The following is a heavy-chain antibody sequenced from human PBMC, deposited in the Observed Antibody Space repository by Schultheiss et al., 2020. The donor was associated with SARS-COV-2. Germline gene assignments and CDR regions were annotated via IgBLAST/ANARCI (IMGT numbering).Heavy chain of an antibody. Sequence: GGSLRLSCAASGFTFSSYSMNWVRQAPGKGLEWVSSISSSSSYIYYADSVKGRFTISRDNAKNSLYLQMNSLRAEDTAVYYCARTKGDYLAFDIWGQGTMVTVSS. CDR2: ISSSSSYI. CDR1: GFTFSSYS. D-gene: IGHD4-17*01. V-gene: IGHV3-21*01. J-gene: IGHJ3*02. CDR3: ARTKGDYLAFDI.